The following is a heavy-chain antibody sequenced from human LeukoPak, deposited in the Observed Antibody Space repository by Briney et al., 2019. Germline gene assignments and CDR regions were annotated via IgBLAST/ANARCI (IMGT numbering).Heavy chain of an antibody. CDR1: GYTFTSYA. V-gene: IGHV1-3*03. D-gene: IGHD3-22*01. CDR3: ARDYYDSSGYFNWFDP. Sequence: GGSLRLSCAASGYTFTSYAMHWVRQAPGQRLEWMGWINAGNGNTKYSQEFQGRVTITRDTSVSTAYMELSSLRPEDMAVYYCARDYYDSSGYFNWFDPWGQGTLVTVSS. J-gene: IGHJ5*02. CDR2: INAGNGNT.